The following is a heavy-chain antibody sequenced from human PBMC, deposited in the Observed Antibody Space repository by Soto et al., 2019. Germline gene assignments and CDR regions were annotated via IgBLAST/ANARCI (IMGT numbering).Heavy chain of an antibody. CDR2: ISDSGAST. CDR3: ARRGGSGCGAFDV. CDR1: GFSSSRYA. V-gene: IGHV3-23*01. Sequence: EVQVLESGGGLVQPGGSLRLSCAASGFSSSRYAMNWVRQAPGKGLEWVSTISDSGASTWYADPVKGRFTISRDISRNTVNMQMNSLRAEDTAMYYCARRGGSGCGAFDVWGQGTMVTVSS. J-gene: IGHJ3*01. D-gene: IGHD6-19*01.